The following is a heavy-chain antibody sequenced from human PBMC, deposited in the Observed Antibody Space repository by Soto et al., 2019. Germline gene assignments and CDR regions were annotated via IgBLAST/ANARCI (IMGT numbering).Heavy chain of an antibody. Sequence: PSETPSLTCTVSGGSISSGGYYWSWIRQHPGKGLEWIGYIYYSGSTYYNPSLKSRVTISVDTSKNQFSLKLSSVTAADTAVYYCARGDYYDSSGYLTAGYFDYWGQGTLVTVSS. V-gene: IGHV4-31*03. CDR1: GGSISSGGYY. CDR3: ARGDYYDSSGYLTAGYFDY. CDR2: IYYSGST. J-gene: IGHJ4*02. D-gene: IGHD3-22*01.